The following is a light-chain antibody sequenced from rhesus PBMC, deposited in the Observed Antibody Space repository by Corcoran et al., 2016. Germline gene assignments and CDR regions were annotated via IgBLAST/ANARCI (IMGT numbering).Light chain of an antibody. Sequence: DIQMTQSPSSLSAPAGDKVTITCQASQSISSWLAWYQQKPGKAPKLLIYYAKSLASGVPSRFSGSGSGTDFTLTISRLQPEDFATYCCRQDNRNPVAFGPGTKLDIK. V-gene: IGKV1-16*01. J-gene: IGKJ3*01. CDR2: YAK. CDR3: RQDNRNPVA. CDR1: QSISSW.